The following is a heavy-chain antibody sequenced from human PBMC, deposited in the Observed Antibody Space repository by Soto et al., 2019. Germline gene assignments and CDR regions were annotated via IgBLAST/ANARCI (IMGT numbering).Heavy chain of an antibody. V-gene: IGHV3-23*01. D-gene: IGHD6-13*01. J-gene: IGHJ4*02. CDR3: AYSSTPFDS. Sequence: EVPLLESGGGLVQPGGSLRLSCAASGFTFSSYAMSWVRQAPGKGLEWVSAISGSGGSTYYADSVKGRFTISRDNSKYMVYMQMNSLSAEDTAVYYCAYSSTPFDSWGQGTLVTVSS. CDR1: GFTFSSYA. CDR2: ISGSGGST.